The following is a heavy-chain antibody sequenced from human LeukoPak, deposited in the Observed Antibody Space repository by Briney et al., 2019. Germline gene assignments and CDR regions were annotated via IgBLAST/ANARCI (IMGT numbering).Heavy chain of an antibody. CDR3: ARREYHLLYYYYYMDV. D-gene: IGHD2-2*01. CDR2: INHSGST. J-gene: IGHJ6*03. CDR1: GGSFSGYY. Sequence: PSETLSLTCAVYGGSFSGYYWSWIRQPPGKGLEWIGEINHSGSTNYNPSLKSRVTISVDTSKNQFSLKLTSVTAADTAVYYCARREYHLLYYYYYMDVWGKGTTVTVSS. V-gene: IGHV4-34*01.